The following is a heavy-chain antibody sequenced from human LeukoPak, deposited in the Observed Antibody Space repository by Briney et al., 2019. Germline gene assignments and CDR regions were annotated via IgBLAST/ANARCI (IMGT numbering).Heavy chain of an antibody. CDR2: IWYDGSTK. D-gene: IGHD1-26*01. V-gene: IGHV3-33*01. Sequence: GGSLRLSCAASGFTFSNYGMHWVRQAPGKGLEWVAVIWYDGSTKYYADSVKGRFTISRDNSKNTLYLQMNSLKCEDTAVYYCAREWDSGSYYLGYFDYWGQGTLVTVSS. CDR3: AREWDSGSYYLGYFDY. J-gene: IGHJ4*02. CDR1: GFTFSNYG.